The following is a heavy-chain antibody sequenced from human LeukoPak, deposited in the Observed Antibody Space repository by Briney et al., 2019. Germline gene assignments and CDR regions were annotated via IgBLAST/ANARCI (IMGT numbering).Heavy chain of an antibody. CDR1: GDSVSSNSAA. Sequence: SQTLSLTCAISGDSVSSNSAAWNWTRQSSSRGLEWLGRTYYRSKWYNDYAVSVKSRITINPDTSKNQFSLQLNSVTPEDTAVYYCAREMYSSSGGPHFDYWGQGTLVTVSS. CDR3: AREMYSSSGGPHFDY. CDR2: TYYRSKWYN. J-gene: IGHJ4*02. V-gene: IGHV6-1*01. D-gene: IGHD6-13*01.